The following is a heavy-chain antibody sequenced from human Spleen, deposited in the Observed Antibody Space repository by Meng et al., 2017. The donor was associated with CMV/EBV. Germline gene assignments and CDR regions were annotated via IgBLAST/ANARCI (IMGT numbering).Heavy chain of an antibody. J-gene: IGHJ6*01. CDR1: GGGFNDYT. CDR2: VIPIFGTP. D-gene: IGHD3-10*01. Sequence: SVKVSCKASGGGFNDYTVNWVRQAAGQGLEWMGGVIPIFGTPDYAHNFQGRVTISMDESRSTAYMEVNSLRSEDTAVYYCATGMFRGAQRFFYGLDVWGQGTTVTVSS. CDR3: ATGMFRGAQRFFYGLDV. V-gene: IGHV1-69*05.